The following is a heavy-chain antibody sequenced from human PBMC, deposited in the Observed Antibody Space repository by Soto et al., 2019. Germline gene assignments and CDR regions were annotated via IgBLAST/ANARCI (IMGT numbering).Heavy chain of an antibody. V-gene: IGHV3-15*07. CDR1: GFTFSSYS. J-gene: IGHJ4*02. CDR3: STDRVLRPGSGWNSY. Sequence: PGGSLRLSCAASGFTFSSYSMNWVRQAPGKGLEWVGRIKSKTDGGTTDYAAPVKGRFTISRDDAENTLHLQMNSLKTEDTAVYYCSTDRVLRPGSGWNSYWGQGTLVTVSS. CDR2: IKSKTDGGTT. D-gene: IGHD6-19*01.